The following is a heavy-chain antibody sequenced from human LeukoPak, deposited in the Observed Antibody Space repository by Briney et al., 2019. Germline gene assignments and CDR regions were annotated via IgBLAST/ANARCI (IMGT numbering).Heavy chain of an antibody. J-gene: IGHJ5*02. CDR1: GGSISSYY. Sequence: SETLSLTCTVSGGSISSYYWSWIRQPPGKGLEWIGYIYYSGSTNYNPSLKSRVTISVDTSKNQFSLKLSSVTAADTAVYYCAKQQLETGVTRFDPWGQGTLVTVSS. D-gene: IGHD6-13*01. V-gene: IGHV4-59*08. CDR2: IYYSGST. CDR3: AKQQLETGVTRFDP.